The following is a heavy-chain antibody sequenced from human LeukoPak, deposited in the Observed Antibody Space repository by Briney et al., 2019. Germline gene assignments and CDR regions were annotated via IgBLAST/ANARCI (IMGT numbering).Heavy chain of an antibody. CDR2: IKQDGSEK. D-gene: IGHD6-6*01. CDR1: GFTFSSYS. Sequence: GGSLRLSCAASGFTFSSYSMNWVRQAPGMGLEWVANIKQDGSEKYYVDSVKGRFTISRDNAKNSLYLQMNSLRAEDTAVYYCARAAYSSYDAFDIWGQGTMVTVSS. CDR3: ARAAYSSYDAFDI. J-gene: IGHJ3*02. V-gene: IGHV3-7*01.